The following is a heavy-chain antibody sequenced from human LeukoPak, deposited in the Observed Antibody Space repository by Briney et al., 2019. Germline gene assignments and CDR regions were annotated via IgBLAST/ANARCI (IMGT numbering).Heavy chain of an antibody. D-gene: IGHD2-2*01. V-gene: IGHV1-69*13. CDR2: IIPIFGTA. CDR3: ASPGYCSSTSCLDWDWFDP. CDR1: GGTFSSYA. J-gene: IGHJ5*02. Sequence: GASVKVSCKASGGTFSSYAISWVRQAPGQGLEWMGGIIPIFGTANYAQKFQGRVTITADESTSTAYMELSSLRSEDTAVYCCASPGYCSSTSCLDWDWFDPWGQGTLVTVSS.